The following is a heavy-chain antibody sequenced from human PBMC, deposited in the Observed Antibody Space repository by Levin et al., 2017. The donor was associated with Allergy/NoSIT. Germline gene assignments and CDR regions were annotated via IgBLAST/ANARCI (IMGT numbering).Heavy chain of an antibody. Sequence: PGESLKISCAASGFTFSSYAMSWVRQAPGKGLEWVSAISGSGGSTYYADSVKGRFTISRDNSKNTLYLQMNSLRAEDTAVYYCARAKSELLWFREEGPQPPRHWGQGTLVTVSS. CDR2: ISGSGGST. J-gene: IGHJ4*02. D-gene: IGHD3-10*01. CDR3: ARAKSELLWFREEGPQPPRH. CDR1: GFTFSSYA. V-gene: IGHV3-23*01.